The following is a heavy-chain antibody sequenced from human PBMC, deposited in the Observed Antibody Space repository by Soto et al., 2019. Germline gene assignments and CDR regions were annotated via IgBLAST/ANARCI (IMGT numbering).Heavy chain of an antibody. V-gene: IGHV1-69*04. CDR2: IIPILGIA. J-gene: IGHJ4*02. D-gene: IGHD6-13*01. CDR3: ARDAPTIAAQDDY. CDR1: EYRFSSYT. Sequence: ASVKVSCKTSEYRFSSYTIHWVRQAPGQGLEWMGRIIPILGIANYAQKFQDRVTITADKSTSTAYMELRSLRSDDTAVYYCARDAPTIAAQDDYWGQGTLVTVSS.